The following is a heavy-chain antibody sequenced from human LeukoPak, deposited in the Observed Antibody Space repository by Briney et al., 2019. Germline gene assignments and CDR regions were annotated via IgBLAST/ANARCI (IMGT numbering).Heavy chain of an antibody. Sequence: SETPSLTCAVYGGSFSGYYWSWIRQPPGKGLEWIGEINHSGSTNYNPSLKSRVTISVDTSKNQFSLKLSSVTAADTAVYYCARGLRDYVFDYWGQGILVTVSS. CDR3: ARGLRDYVFDY. J-gene: IGHJ4*02. V-gene: IGHV4-34*01. CDR2: INHSGST. D-gene: IGHD4-17*01. CDR1: GGSFSGYY.